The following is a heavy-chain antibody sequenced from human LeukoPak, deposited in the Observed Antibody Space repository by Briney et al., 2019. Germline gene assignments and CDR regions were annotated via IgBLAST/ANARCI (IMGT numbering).Heavy chain of an antibody. CDR1: GYTFTTYP. V-gene: IGHV1-46*01. CDR3: AREYFYNYYMDV. J-gene: IGHJ6*03. Sequence: ASVKVSCKASGYTFTTYPMNWVRQAPGQGLEWMGVINPSGGSTTYAQKFRGRVTMTRDTSTSTVYMELSSLRSEDTAIYYCAREYFYNYYMDVWGKGTTVTISS. CDR2: INPSGGST.